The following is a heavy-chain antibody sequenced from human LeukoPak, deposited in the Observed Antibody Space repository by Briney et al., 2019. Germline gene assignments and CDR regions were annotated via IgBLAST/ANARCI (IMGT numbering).Heavy chain of an antibody. V-gene: IGHV1-18*01. D-gene: IGHD5-24*01. Sequence: ASVKVSCKASGYTFTSYGISWVRQAPGQGLEWMGWISAYNGNTNYAQKLQGRVTMTTDTSTSTAYMELRSLRSDDTAVYCCARVGFIEMATIGAYFDYWGQGTLVTVSS. CDR3: ARVGFIEMATIGAYFDY. CDR2: ISAYNGNT. CDR1: GYTFTSYG. J-gene: IGHJ4*02.